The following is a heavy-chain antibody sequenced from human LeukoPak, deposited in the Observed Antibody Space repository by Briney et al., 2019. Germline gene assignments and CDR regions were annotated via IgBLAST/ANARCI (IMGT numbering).Heavy chain of an antibody. CDR2: ISSSSINI. D-gene: IGHD2-2*01. J-gene: IGHJ5*01. V-gene: IGHV3-21*01. Sequence: VGSLRLSCVASGFSLNDYSMNWVRQAPGKGLEWVASISSSSINIKYADSVKGRFTISRDDAKNLLHLQLNSLRVEDTAVYYCARDRTPFCTTCYFFDSWGQGTLVSVSP. CDR1: GFSLNDYS. CDR3: ARDRTPFCTTCYFFDS.